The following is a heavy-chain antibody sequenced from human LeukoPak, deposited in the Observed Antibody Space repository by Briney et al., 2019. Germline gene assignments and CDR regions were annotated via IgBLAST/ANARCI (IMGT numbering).Heavy chain of an antibody. V-gene: IGHV4-39*01. CDR1: GGSISSSSYY. CDR3: ARPCSSSWYEGWFDP. D-gene: IGHD6-13*01. CDR2: IYYSGST. J-gene: IGHJ5*02. Sequence: SETLSLTCTVSGGSISSSSYYWGWIRQPPGKGLEWIGSIYYSGSTYYNPSLKSRVTISVDTSKNQFSLKLSSVTAADTAVYYCARPCSSSWYEGWFDPWSQGTLVTVSS.